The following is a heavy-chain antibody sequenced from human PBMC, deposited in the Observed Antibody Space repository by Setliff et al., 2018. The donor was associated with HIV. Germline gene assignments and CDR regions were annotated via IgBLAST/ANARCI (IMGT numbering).Heavy chain of an antibody. J-gene: IGHJ5*02. CDR1: GFNFSNYW. CDR3: AGHSTTWYPNWFDP. D-gene: IGHD2-2*01. Sequence: PGGSLRLSCAASGFNFSNYWMSWVRQAPGKGLEWVANIKQDGSEKKYEDSVRSRFSFSRDNAKQSMYLQMDSLRAEDTAVYYCAGHSTTWYPNWFDPWGQGTLVTVSS. CDR2: IKQDGSEK. V-gene: IGHV3-7*03.